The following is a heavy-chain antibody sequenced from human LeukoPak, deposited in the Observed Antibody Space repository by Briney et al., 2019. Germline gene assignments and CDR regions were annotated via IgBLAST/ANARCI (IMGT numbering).Heavy chain of an antibody. V-gene: IGHV1-2*02. CDR3: ARTYYDSSGYSWFDP. Sequence: ASVKVSCKASGYTFTCYYMHWVRQAPGQGLEWMGWINPNSGGTNYAQKFQGRVTMTRDTSISTAYMELSRLRSDDTAVYYCARTYYDSSGYSWFDPWGQGTLVTVSS. CDR2: INPNSGGT. J-gene: IGHJ5*02. D-gene: IGHD3-22*01. CDR1: GYTFTCYY.